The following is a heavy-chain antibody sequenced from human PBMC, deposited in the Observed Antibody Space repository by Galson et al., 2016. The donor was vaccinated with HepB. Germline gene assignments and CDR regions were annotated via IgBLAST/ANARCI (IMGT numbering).Heavy chain of an antibody. Sequence: SETLSLTCTVSGGSISSRDWWNWVRQPPGKGLEWIGEIYHSGKTNYNPSPKSRVTISVDKSKNQFSLRLSSVTAADTAVYYCARGFLGSGRIDYWGQGTLVTVSS. CDR1: GGSISSRDW. V-gene: IGHV4-4*02. CDR3: ARGFLGSGRIDY. CDR2: IYHSGKT. J-gene: IGHJ4*02. D-gene: IGHD3-10*01.